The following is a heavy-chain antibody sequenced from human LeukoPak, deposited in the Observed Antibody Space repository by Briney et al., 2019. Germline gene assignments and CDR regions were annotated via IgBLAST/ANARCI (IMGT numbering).Heavy chain of an antibody. CDR1: GGTFSSYA. J-gene: IGHJ3*02. Sequence: GASVKVSCKASGGTFSSYAISWVRQAPGQGLEWMGGIIPIFGTANYAQKFQGRVTITADESTSTAYMELSSLRSEDTAVYYCARVAPDAFDIWGQGTMVTVSS. CDR3: ARVAPDAFDI. V-gene: IGHV1-69*13. CDR2: IIPIFGTA.